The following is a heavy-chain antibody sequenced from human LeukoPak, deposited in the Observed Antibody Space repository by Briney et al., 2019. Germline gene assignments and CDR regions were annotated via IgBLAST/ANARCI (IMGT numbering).Heavy chain of an antibody. D-gene: IGHD1-14*01. CDR3: ARVQGSPGWGMDV. CDR2: IFYTGIT. V-gene: IGHV4-39*07. J-gene: IGHJ6*02. CDR1: GGSLISSDYY. Sequence: NPSETLSLTCTVSGGSLISSDYYWGCIRQSPGKGLECLGSIFYTGITYYNPSLKSRVTLSLDTSKNDFSLILTSVTAADTAMYYCARVQGSPGWGMDVWGQGTTVAVSS.